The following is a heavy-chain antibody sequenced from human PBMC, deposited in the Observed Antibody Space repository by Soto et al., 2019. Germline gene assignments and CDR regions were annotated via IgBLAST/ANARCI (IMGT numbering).Heavy chain of an antibody. CDR3: ARARITMVRGVINPQSPFDY. Sequence: ASVKVSCKASGYTSTSYAMHWVRQAPGQRLEWMGWINAGNGNTKYSQKFQGRVTITRDTSASTAYMELSSLRSEDTAVYYCARARITMVRGVINPQSPFDYWGQGTLVTVSS. J-gene: IGHJ4*02. D-gene: IGHD3-10*01. CDR2: INAGNGNT. V-gene: IGHV1-3*01. CDR1: GYTSTSYA.